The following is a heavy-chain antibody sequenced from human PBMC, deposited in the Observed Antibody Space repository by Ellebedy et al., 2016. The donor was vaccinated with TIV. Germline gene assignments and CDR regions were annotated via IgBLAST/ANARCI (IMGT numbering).Heavy chain of an antibody. D-gene: IGHD4-17*01. CDR2: IRQEGDEI. Sequence: PGGSLRLSCAASGFNFRSYWMTWVRQAPGKGLEWVAKIRQEGDEIYYVESVKCRFTISRDNAKNSLFLQMNSLRVEETAVYYCARRASYGDYAVQVNPWFDPWGQGTLVTVSS. J-gene: IGHJ5*02. CDR1: GFNFRSYW. CDR3: ARRASYGDYAVQVNPWFDP. V-gene: IGHV3-7*01.